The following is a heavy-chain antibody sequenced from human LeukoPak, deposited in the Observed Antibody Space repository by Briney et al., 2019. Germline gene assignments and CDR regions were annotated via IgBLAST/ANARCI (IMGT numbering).Heavy chain of an antibody. CDR1: GFTFSSYA. CDR3: AKDGPRIGGITARYFDY. J-gene: IGHJ4*02. CDR2: TRYDGSTN. V-gene: IGHV3-30*02. Sequence: GGSLRLSCGASGFTFSSYAMSWVRQAPGKRLEWVAFTRYDGSTNFYTDSVKGRFTISRDNSKNTLYLQMSSLRAEDTAVYYCAKDGPRIGGITARYFDYWGQGTLVTVSS. D-gene: IGHD1-7*01.